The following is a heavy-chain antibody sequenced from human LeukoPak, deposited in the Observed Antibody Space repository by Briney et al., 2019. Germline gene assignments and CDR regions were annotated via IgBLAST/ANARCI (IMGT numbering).Heavy chain of an antibody. D-gene: IGHD1-14*01. CDR1: GDFITSDTYS. J-gene: IGHJ6*03. CDR3: ARVGLGIEYYYYYYMDV. Sequence: SQTLSLTCTLSGDFITSDTYSWSWIRQPAGKGLEWIGRIYTSGSTNYNPSLRSRVTISLDTSKNQFSLKLSSVTAADTAVYYCARVGLGIEYYYYYYMDVWGKGTTVTVSS. CDR2: IYTSGST. V-gene: IGHV4-61*02.